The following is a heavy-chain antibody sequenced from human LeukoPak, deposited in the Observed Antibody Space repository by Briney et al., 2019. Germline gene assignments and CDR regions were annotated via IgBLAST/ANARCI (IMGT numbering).Heavy chain of an antibody. Sequence: HPSETLSLTCAVSGGSISSSNWWSWVRQPPGKGLEWIGEIYHSGSTNYNPSLKSRVTISVDTSKNQFSLKLSSVTAADTAVYYCAVGPRSSSWYYWGQGTLVTVSS. J-gene: IGHJ4*02. D-gene: IGHD6-13*01. CDR3: AVGPRSSSWYY. V-gene: IGHV4-4*02. CDR1: GGSISSSNW. CDR2: IYHSGST.